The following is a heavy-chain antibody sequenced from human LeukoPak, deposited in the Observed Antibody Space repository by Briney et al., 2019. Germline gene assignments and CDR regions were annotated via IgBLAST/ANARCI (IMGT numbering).Heavy chain of an antibody. CDR2: INHSGST. Sequence: SETLSLTCAVYGGSFSGYYWTWIRQPPGKGLEWVGEINHSGSTNYNPSLKSRVTISVDTSKNQFSLKLSSVTAADTAVYYCARMSDCSSTGCYPKIKNHFDYWGQGTLVTVSS. D-gene: IGHD2-2*01. J-gene: IGHJ4*02. CDR1: GGSFSGYY. V-gene: IGHV4-34*01. CDR3: ARMSDCSSTGCYPKIKNHFDY.